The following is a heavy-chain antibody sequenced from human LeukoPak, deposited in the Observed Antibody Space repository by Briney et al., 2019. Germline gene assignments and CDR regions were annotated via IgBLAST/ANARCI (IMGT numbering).Heavy chain of an antibody. V-gene: IGHV4-39*01. D-gene: IGHD6-13*01. CDR2: IYYSGST. CDR1: GGSISSSSYY. J-gene: IGHJ4*02. Sequence: SETLSLTCTVSGGSISSSSYYSGWIRQPPGKGLEWIGNIYYSGSTYYSPSLKSRVTISVDTSKKQFSLKLSSVTAADTAVYYSARFNPAAGSFCFDYWGQGTLVAVSS. CDR3: ARFNPAAGSFCFDY.